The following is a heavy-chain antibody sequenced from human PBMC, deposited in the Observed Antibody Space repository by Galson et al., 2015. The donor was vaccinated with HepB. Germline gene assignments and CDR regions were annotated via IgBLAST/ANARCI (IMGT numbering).Heavy chain of an antibody. CDR3: AICSTSCYRYYYYGMDV. Sequence: SVKVSCKASGYTFTGYHMHWVRQAPGQGLEWMGRINPNSGGTNYAQKFQGRVTMTRDTSISTAYMELSRLRSDDTAVYYCAICSTSCYRYYYYGMDVWGQGTTVTVSS. CDR2: INPNSGGT. V-gene: IGHV1-2*06. D-gene: IGHD2-2*01. J-gene: IGHJ6*02. CDR1: GYTFTGYH.